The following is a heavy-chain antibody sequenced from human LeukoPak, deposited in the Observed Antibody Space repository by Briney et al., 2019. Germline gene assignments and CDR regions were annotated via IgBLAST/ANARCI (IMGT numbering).Heavy chain of an antibody. CDR3: ARGGIRFDP. CDR1: GGSISSYY. V-gene: IGHV4-59*01. Sequence: SEALSLTCTVSGGSISSYYWSWIRQPPGKGLEWIGYIYYSGSTNYNPSLKSRVTISVDTSKNQFSLKLSSVTAADTAVYYCARGGIRFDPWGQGTLVTVSS. D-gene: IGHD2-15*01. CDR2: IYYSGST. J-gene: IGHJ5*02.